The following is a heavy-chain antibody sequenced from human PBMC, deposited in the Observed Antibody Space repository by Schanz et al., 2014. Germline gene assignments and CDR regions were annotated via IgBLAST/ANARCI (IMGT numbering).Heavy chain of an antibody. D-gene: IGHD5-12*01. CDR3: AGAVATIRADSFDI. Sequence: EVLLLESGGRVERPGGSLRLSCAASGFIFDDYGMSWVRQVPGKGLEWVSGINWNGGDTSYADSVKGRFTIARDNSKNTLFLQMNSLRAEDTAVYYCAGAVATIRADSFDIWGQGTMVAVSS. CDR2: INWNGGDT. J-gene: IGHJ3*02. CDR1: GFIFDDYG. V-gene: IGHV3-20*04.